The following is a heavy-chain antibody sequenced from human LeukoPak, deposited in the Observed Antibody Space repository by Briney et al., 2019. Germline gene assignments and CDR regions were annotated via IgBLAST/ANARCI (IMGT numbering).Heavy chain of an antibody. CDR1: GFTFSNYA. CDR2: ISSSGGST. Sequence: GGSLRLSCAASGFTFSNYAMSWVRQAPGKGLEWVSVISSSGGSTYYADSVKGRFTISRDNSKNTLYLQMNSLRAEDTAVYHCARDHSYYDILTGTTRPYYYGMDVWGQGTTVTVSS. V-gene: IGHV3-23*01. J-gene: IGHJ6*02. D-gene: IGHD3-9*01. CDR3: ARDHSYYDILTGTTRPYYYGMDV.